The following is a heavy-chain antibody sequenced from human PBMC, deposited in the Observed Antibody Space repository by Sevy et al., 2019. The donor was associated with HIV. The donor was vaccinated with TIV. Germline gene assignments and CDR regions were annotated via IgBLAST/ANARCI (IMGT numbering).Heavy chain of an antibody. CDR3: TSAPNYYGSGSYFDY. V-gene: IGHV3-74*01. CDR1: GFTFSRYW. D-gene: IGHD3-10*01. J-gene: IGHJ4*02. CDR2: INSDGSST. Sequence: GESLKISCAVSGFTFSRYWMHWVRQAPGKGLVWVSRINSDGSSTNYADSVKGRFTISRDNAKNTLYLQMNSLRAEDTAVYYSTSAPNYYGSGSYFDYWGQGTLVTVSS.